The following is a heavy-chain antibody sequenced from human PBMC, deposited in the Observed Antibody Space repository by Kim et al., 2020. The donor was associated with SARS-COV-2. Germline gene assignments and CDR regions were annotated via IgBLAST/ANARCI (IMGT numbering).Heavy chain of an antibody. D-gene: IGHD6-19*01. J-gene: IGHJ4*02. CDR1: GFTFDDYA. CDR2: ISWDGGST. CDR3: AKDIRGYSSGWSAIDY. Sequence: GGSLRLSCAASGFTFDDYAMHWVRQAPGKGLEWVSLISWDGGSTYYADSVKGRFTISRDNSKNSLYLQMNSLRAEDTALYYCAKDIRGYSSGWSAIDYWGQGTLVTVSS. V-gene: IGHV3-43D*03.